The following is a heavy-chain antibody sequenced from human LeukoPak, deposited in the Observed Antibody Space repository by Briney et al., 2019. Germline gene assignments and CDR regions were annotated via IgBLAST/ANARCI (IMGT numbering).Heavy chain of an antibody. CDR2: INHSGST. Sequence: KSSETLSLTCAVYGGSFSGYYWSWIRQPPGKGLEWIGEINHSGSTNYNPSLKSRVTISVDTSKNQFSLKLSSVTAADTAVYYCARGYCSSTSCYTGGWFDPWGQGTLVTVSS. D-gene: IGHD2-2*02. J-gene: IGHJ5*02. CDR1: GGSFSGYY. V-gene: IGHV4-34*01. CDR3: ARGYCSSTSCYTGGWFDP.